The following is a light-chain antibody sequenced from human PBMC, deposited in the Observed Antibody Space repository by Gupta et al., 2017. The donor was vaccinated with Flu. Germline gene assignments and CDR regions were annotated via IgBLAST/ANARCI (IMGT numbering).Light chain of an antibody. CDR2: EDY. J-gene: IGLJ3*02. CDR1: ALPKKF. CDR3: DSADSTVYHWV. V-gene: IGLV3-10*01. Sequence: GDALPKKFTYWYQQKSGQAPLLIIYEDYQRPSQIPERFIGSSSGTMATLTISGAQVEDEADDYCDSADSTVYHWVFGGGTKLTVL.